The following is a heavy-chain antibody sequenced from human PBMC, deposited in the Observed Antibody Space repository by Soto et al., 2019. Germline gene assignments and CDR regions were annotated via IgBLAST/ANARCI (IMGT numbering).Heavy chain of an antibody. CDR1: GYNFVGYA. CDR3: ARHDPYCGGDCSSFDL. J-gene: IGHJ4*02. V-gene: IGHV5-10-1*01. D-gene: IGHD2-21*02. CDR2: IDADDSYT. Sequence: VESLIISCQDSGYNFVGYAIIWVLQMPGKGLEWMGRIDADDSYTKYSPSFEGHVTISADNSITNAYLQWRSLKASDSAMYYCARHDPYCGGDCSSFDLWGQGTLVTVSS.